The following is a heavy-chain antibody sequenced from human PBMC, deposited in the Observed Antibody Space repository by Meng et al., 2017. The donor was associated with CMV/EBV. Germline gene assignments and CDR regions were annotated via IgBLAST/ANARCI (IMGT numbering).Heavy chain of an antibody. V-gene: IGHV3-74*01. CDR3: ARGTNDWSGVDY. CDR1: GFSLTGYW. Sequence: GESLKISCVASGFSLTGYWMHWVRQTPGTGLVWLSSISSDGSATRFADSVKGRFIISRDNAENTLYLQMDSLRADDSAVYYCARGTNDWSGVDYWGQGSPVTVSS. D-gene: IGHD3-9*01. J-gene: IGHJ4*02. CDR2: ISSDGSAT.